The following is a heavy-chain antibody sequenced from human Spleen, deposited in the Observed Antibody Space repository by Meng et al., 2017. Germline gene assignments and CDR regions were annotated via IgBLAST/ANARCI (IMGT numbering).Heavy chain of an antibody. V-gene: IGHV3-21*01. D-gene: IGHD5-12*01. J-gene: IGHJ4*02. CDR2: ISSSSSYI. CDR3: ARGYSGYEGIY. Sequence: GESLKISCAASGFTFSSYSMNWVRQAPGKGLEWVSSISSSSSYIYYADSVKGRFTISRDNAKNSLYLQMNSLRADDTAVYYCARGYSGYEGIYWGQGTLVTVSS. CDR1: GFTFSSYS.